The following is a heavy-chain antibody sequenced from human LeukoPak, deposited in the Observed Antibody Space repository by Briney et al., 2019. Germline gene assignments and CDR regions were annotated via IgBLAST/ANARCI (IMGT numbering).Heavy chain of an antibody. CDR3: AGKYYCDSSGYYYDDAFDI. Sequence: ASVKVSCKASGYTFTAYCMHWVRQAPGQGLEWMGRINPNSGGTNYALNFQGRVTMTRDTSISTAYMELSRLRSDDTAVYYCAGKYYCDSSGYYYDDAFDIWGQGTMVTVSS. J-gene: IGHJ3*02. CDR2: INPNSGGT. CDR1: GYTFTAYC. D-gene: IGHD3-22*01. V-gene: IGHV1-2*06.